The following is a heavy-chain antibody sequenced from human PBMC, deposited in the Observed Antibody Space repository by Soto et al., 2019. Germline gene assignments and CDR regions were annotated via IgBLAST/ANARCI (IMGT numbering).Heavy chain of an antibody. J-gene: IGHJ3*01. V-gene: IGHV1-24*01. Sequence: ASVKVSCKVSGYTLTKLSMHWVRQAPGKGLEWMGGFDPEDGETIYAQKFQGRVTMTEDTSTDTAYMELSSLRSEDTAVYYCATHTHIVVVGAANPGPFDFWGQGTMVTVSS. CDR1: GYTLTKLS. CDR3: ATHTHIVVVGAANPGPFDF. D-gene: IGHD2-15*01. CDR2: FDPEDGET.